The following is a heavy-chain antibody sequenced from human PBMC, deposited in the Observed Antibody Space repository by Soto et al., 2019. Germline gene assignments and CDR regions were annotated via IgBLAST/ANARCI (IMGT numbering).Heavy chain of an antibody. Sequence: QVQLVESGGGVVQPGRSLRLSCAASGFTFSSYAMHWVRQAPGKGLEWVAIISYDGTNKYYADSVKGRFTISRENSKNTVYLQMNSLRPEDTAMYYCAILSSGNYHWDYFDYWGQGTLVTVSS. J-gene: IGHJ4*02. D-gene: IGHD1-26*01. CDR2: ISYDGTNK. CDR1: GFTFSSYA. CDR3: AILSSGNYHWDYFDY. V-gene: IGHV3-30*03.